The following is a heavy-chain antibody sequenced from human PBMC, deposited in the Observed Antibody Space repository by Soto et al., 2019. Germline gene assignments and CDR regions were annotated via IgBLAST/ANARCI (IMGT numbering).Heavy chain of an antibody. Sequence: PGESLKISCKGSGYSFTSYWIGWVRQMPGKGLEWMGIIYPGDSDTRYSPSFQGQVTISADKSISTAYLQWSSLKASDTAMYYCARLNDYYDSSGYRPYYYYGMDVWGQGTTVTVSS. J-gene: IGHJ6*02. CDR2: IYPGDSDT. CDR3: ARLNDYYDSSGYRPYYYYGMDV. V-gene: IGHV5-51*01. D-gene: IGHD3-22*01. CDR1: GYSFTSYW.